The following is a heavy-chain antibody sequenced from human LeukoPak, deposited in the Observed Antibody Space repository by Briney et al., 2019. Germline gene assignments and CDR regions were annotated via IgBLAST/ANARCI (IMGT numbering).Heavy chain of an antibody. CDR1: GGPISNYY. CDR2: IYHSARTSGKT. V-gene: IGHV4-59*08. CDR3: AKREGSSWGMLY. D-gene: IGHD6-13*01. J-gene: IGHJ4*02. Sequence: SETLSLTCTVSGGPISNYYWNWIRQPPGKGLEWIGSIYHSARTSGKTNYNPSLESRVRISIDASRSQFSLKLSSMTAADTAVYYCAKREGSSWGMLYWGPGALVTVSS.